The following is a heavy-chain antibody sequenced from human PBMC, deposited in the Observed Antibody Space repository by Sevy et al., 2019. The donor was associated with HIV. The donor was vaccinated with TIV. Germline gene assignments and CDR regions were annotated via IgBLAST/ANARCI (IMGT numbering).Heavy chain of an antibody. V-gene: IGHV3-30*18. J-gene: IGHJ4*02. Sequence: GGSLRLSCAASGFTFDRYVMHWVRQAPGKGLEWLAVISGDGSDTSYADSLRGRFTISRDNSKNTLFLQMNRLGTEDTAVYFCAKRDLNHQFLLDFWGQGTLVTVSS. D-gene: IGHD2-21*01. CDR2: ISGDGSDT. CDR1: GFTFDRYV. CDR3: AKRDLNHQFLLDF.